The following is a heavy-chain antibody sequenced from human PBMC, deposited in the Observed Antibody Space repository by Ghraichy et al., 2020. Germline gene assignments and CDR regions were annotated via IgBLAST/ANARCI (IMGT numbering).Heavy chain of an antibody. CDR1: GGSISSSSYY. CDR2: IYYSGST. D-gene: IGHD2-15*01. J-gene: IGHJ2*01. Sequence: SETLSLTCTVSGGSISSSSYYWGWIRQPPGKGLEWIGNIYYSGSTYYNPSLKSRVTISVDTSKNQFSLKLSSVTTADTAVYYCARPLGSYWYFDLWGRGTLVTVSS. V-gene: IGHV4-39*01. CDR3: ARPLGSYWYFDL.